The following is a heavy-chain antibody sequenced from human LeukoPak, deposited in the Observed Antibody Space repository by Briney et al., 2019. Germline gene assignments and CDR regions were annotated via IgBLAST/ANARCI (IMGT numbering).Heavy chain of an antibody. CDR1: GFTLSVYD. V-gene: IGHV3-13*01. CDR3: AREMSGSNDALDI. Sequence: GGSLRLSCAASGFTLSVYDMHWVRQPTGEGLEWVSIIYRAGDTYYPGSVKGRFIISRDSAKNSLYLQMNSLRAEDSAAYYCAREMSGSNDALDIWGQGTMVTVSS. CDR2: IYRAGDT. J-gene: IGHJ3*02. D-gene: IGHD3-10*01.